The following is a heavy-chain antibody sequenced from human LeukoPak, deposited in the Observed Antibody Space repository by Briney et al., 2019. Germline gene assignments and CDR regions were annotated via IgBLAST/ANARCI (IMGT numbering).Heavy chain of an antibody. CDR1: GGSISSGSYY. Sequence: PSETLSLTCTVSGGSISSGSYYWSWIRQPAGKGLEWIGRIYTSGSTNYNPSLKSRVTISVDTSKNQFSLKLSSVTAADTAVYYCARLGTTWPRGDYWGQGTLVTVSS. D-gene: IGHD2/OR15-2a*01. V-gene: IGHV4-61*02. CDR2: IYTSGST. CDR3: ARLGTTWPRGDY. J-gene: IGHJ4*02.